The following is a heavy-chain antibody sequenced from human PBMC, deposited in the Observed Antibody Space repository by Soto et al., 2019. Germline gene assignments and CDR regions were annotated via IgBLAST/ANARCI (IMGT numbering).Heavy chain of an antibody. CDR3: AKSGDSAGWGIDF. CDR2: INGGSDSI. Sequence: EVQLVESGGGLVQPGGSLRLYCVGSGFMFDSFAMNWVRQAPGQGLEWVAYINGGSDSIYYAESVKGRFTISRDNARNSLSLQMNSLSYEDTAVYYCAKSGDSAGWGIDFWGQGTLVTVSS. J-gene: IGHJ4*02. CDR1: GFMFDSFA. D-gene: IGHD6-19*01. V-gene: IGHV3-48*02.